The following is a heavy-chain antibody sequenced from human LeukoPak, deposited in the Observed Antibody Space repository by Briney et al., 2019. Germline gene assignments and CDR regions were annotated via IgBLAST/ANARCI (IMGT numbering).Heavy chain of an antibody. CDR3: AKPIVPAARLFDF. D-gene: IGHD2-2*01. CDR2: ITASGSST. Sequence: PGGSLRLSCAASGFTFSSYGMSWVRQAPGKGLEWVSGITASGSSTYYADSVKGRFTISRDNSKNTLYLQMNSLRVEDAAAYYCAKPIVPAARLFDFWGQGTLVTVSS. CDR1: GFTFSSYG. V-gene: IGHV3-23*01. J-gene: IGHJ4*02.